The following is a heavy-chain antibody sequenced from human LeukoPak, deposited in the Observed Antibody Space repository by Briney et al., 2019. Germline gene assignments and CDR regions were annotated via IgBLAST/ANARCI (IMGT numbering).Heavy chain of an antibody. CDR3: AKFHCSRSTCHRGEWAFDY. J-gene: IGHJ4*02. CDR1: GFTFTTYA. Sequence: GGSLRLSCAASGFTFTTYAMGWVRQVPVQGLEWVSVISPTGSNTYSADSVKGRFTVFRDNSRDTLYLQMNSLRAEDTAVYYCAKFHCSRSTCHRGEWAFDYWGQGTLVTVSS. V-gene: IGHV3-23*01. CDR2: ISPTGSNT. D-gene: IGHD2-15*01.